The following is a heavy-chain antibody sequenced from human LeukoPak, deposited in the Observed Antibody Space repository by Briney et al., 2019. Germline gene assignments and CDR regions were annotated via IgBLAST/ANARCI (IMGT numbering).Heavy chain of an antibody. Sequence: PGGSLRLSCRTSGFTFGDYAMSWGRQAPGKGLELVGFIRSEAYGGTTAYFASVQDRFTISRDGSKSIAYLQMISLTTEDTAVYYCSRGGYYYYYYMDVWGKGTTVTVS. CDR2: IRSEAYGGTT. CDR1: GFTFGDYA. D-gene: IGHD3-16*01. CDR3: SRGGYYYYYYMDV. V-gene: IGHV3-49*01. J-gene: IGHJ6*03.